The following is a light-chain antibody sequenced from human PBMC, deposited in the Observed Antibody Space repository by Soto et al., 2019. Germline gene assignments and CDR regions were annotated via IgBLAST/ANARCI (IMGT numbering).Light chain of an antibody. CDR3: QQSYSTLFT. Sequence: DIQMNQSPSSLSASVGDRVTITCRARQSISSYLNWYQQKPGKAPKLLIYAASSLQSGVPSRFSGSGSGTDFTLTISSLQPEDFATYYCQQSYSTLFTFGPGTKVDI. CDR1: QSISSY. CDR2: AAS. J-gene: IGKJ3*01. V-gene: IGKV1-39*01.